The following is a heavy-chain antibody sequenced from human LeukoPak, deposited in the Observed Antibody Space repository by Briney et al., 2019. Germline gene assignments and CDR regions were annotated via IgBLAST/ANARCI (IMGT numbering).Heavy chain of an antibody. D-gene: IGHD3-22*01. CDR3: ARASYSYDINGWVPFDY. V-gene: IGHV4-61*02. CDR2: IYTSGST. Sequence: SETLSLTCTVSGGSISSSSYYWGWIRQPAGKGLEWIGRIYTSGSTNYNPSLKSRVTISGDTSKNQFSLRLSSVTAADTAVYYCARASYSYDINGWVPFDYWGQGTLVTVSS. CDR1: GGSISSSSYY. J-gene: IGHJ4*02.